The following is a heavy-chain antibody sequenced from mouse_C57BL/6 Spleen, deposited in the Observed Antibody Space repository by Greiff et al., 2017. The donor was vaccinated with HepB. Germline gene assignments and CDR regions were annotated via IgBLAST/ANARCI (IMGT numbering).Heavy chain of an antibody. Sequence: QVQLKQPGAELVMPGASVKLSCKASGYTFTSYWMHWVKQRPGQGLEWIGEIDPSDSYTNYNQKFKGKSTLTVDKSSSTAYMQLSSLTSEDSAVYYCARGYGNYLAYWGQGTLVTVSA. V-gene: IGHV1-69*01. CDR2: IDPSDSYT. D-gene: IGHD2-1*01. CDR3: ARGYGNYLAY. J-gene: IGHJ3*01. CDR1: GYTFTSYW.